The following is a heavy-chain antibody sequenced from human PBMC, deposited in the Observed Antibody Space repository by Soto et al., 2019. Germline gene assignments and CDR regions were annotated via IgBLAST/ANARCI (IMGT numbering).Heavy chain of an antibody. CDR1: GFTFSSYS. D-gene: IGHD4-17*01. J-gene: IGHJ5*02. CDR2: ISSSSSTI. CDR3: ARDFASYGDYPNPGMFDP. V-gene: IGHV3-48*02. Sequence: EVQLVESGGGLVQPGGSLRLSCAASGFTFSSYSMNWVRQAPGKGLEWVSYISSSSSTIYYADSVKGRFTISRDNAKNSLYLQMNRLRDEDTAVYYCARDFASYGDYPNPGMFDPWGQGTLVTGSS.